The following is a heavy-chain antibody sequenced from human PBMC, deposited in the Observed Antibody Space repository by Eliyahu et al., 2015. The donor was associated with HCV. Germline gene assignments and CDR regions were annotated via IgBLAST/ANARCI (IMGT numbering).Heavy chain of an antibody. Sequence: QVQLQESGPGLVKPSETLSLICTVSGGSIXXYYXXWIRRPPGXGLXWIXYIHYSGSTNYNPXLKSRVTMSVDTSKNQXSLKLKSVTAADTAVYYCSSGGGGIAVAGTGGWFDPWGQGTLVTVSS. V-gene: IGHV4-59*01. J-gene: IGHJ5*02. CDR3: SSGGGGIAVAGTGGWFDP. CDR1: GGSIXXYY. CDR2: IHYSGST. D-gene: IGHD6-19*01.